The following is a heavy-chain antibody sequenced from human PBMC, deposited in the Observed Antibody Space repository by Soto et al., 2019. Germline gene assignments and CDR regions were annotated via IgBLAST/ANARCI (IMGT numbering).Heavy chain of an antibody. Sequence: QVQLVQSGAEVKKPGASVKVSCKASGYTFTSYGISWVRQAPGQGLEWMGWISAYNGNTENARKLQGRVTMTTDTSTSTAYMELSSMRADDTAVEYCARDSPPVDYWGQGTLVTVSS. V-gene: IGHV1-18*01. J-gene: IGHJ4*02. CDR1: GYTFTSYG. CDR2: ISAYNGNT. CDR3: ARDSPPVDY.